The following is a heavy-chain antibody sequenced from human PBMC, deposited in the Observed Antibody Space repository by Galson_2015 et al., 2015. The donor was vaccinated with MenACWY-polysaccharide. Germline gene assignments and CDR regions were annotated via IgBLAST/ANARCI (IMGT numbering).Heavy chain of an antibody. Sequence: SVKVSCKASGGTFSSYAISWVRQAPGQGLEWMGRIIPILGIANYAQKFQGRVTITADKSTSTAYMELSSLRSEDTAVYYCASGRHAGSHFVYWGQGTLVTVSS. CDR3: ASGRHAGSHFVY. CDR2: IIPILGIA. J-gene: IGHJ4*02. D-gene: IGHD2-15*01. V-gene: IGHV1-69*04. CDR1: GGTFSSYA.